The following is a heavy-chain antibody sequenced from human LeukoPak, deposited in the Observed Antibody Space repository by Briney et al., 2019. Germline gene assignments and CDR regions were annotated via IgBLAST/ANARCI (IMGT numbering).Heavy chain of an antibody. Sequence: GGSLRLSCAASGFTFSSYGMYWVRQVPGKGLEWVSYISSSGSTIYYADSVKGRFTISRDNAKNSLYLQMNSLRAEDTAVYYCARDLGSSGSYNWFDPWGQGTLVTVSS. D-gene: IGHD3-22*01. CDR3: ARDLGSSGSYNWFDP. V-gene: IGHV3-48*04. CDR1: GFTFSSYG. CDR2: ISSSGSTI. J-gene: IGHJ5*02.